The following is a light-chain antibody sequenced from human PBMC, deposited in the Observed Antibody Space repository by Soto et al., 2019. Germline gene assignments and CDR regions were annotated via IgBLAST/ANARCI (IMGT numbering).Light chain of an antibody. V-gene: IGKV3-11*01. CDR3: QQRSNWPLT. CDR2: DVS. CDR1: QSVSSY. Sequence: EIVLIQSPATLSLSPGERATLSCRASQSVSSYLAWYQQKPGQAPRLLIYDVSNRATGIPARFSGSGSGTDFTLTISSLEPEDFAVYHCQQRSNWPLTFGGGTKVEIK. J-gene: IGKJ4*01.